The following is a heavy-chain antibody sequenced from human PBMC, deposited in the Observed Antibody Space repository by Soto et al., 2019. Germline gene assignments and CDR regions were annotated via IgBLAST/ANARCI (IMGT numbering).Heavy chain of an antibody. Sequence: SETLSLTCTVSGCSIGSSSYYWCWILQPPGKGLEWIGSIYYSGSTYYNPSLKSRVTISVDTSKNQFSLKLISVTAADTAVYYCARLRGYCSGGSGYSRYYYYYGMYGWGQGTTVTVSS. CDR2: IYYSGST. J-gene: IGHJ6*02. CDR3: ARLRGYCSGGSGYSRYYYYYGMYG. V-gene: IGHV4-39*01. D-gene: IGHD2-15*01. CDR1: GCSIGSSSYY.